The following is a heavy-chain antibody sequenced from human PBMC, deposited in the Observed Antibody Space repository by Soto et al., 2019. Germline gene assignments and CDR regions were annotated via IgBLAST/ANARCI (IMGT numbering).Heavy chain of an antibody. Sequence: QVQLQESGPGLVKPSQTLSLTCTVSGGSISSGGYYWSWIRQHPGKGLEWIGYIYYSGSTYYNPSLKRRVTISVDTSKNQFSLKLSSVTAADTAVYYCARDSRGLGPNGMDVWGQGTTVTVSS. CDR3: ARDSRGLGPNGMDV. CDR2: IYYSGST. J-gene: IGHJ6*02. D-gene: IGHD3-22*01. V-gene: IGHV4-31*03. CDR1: GGSISSGGYY.